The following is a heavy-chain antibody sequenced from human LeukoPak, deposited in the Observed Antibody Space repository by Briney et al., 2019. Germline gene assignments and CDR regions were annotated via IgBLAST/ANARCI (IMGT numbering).Heavy chain of an antibody. CDR1: GFTFSSYS. J-gene: IGHJ4*02. CDR2: IGSTSTI. Sequence: PGGSLRLSCAASGFTFSSYSMNWVRQAPGKGLEWVSYIGSTSTIYYADSVKGRFTISRDNAKNSLYLHMNSLRAEDTAVYYCARGAWLQFGDYWGQGTLVTVSS. D-gene: IGHD5-24*01. CDR3: ARGAWLQFGDY. V-gene: IGHV3-48*01.